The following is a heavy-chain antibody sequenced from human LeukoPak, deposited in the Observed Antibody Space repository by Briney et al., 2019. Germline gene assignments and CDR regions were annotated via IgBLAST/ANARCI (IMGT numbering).Heavy chain of an antibody. CDR2: ISGSGGST. CDR3: AKDRSDYYDSSGYLYYFDY. Sequence: QAGGSLRLSCAASGFTFSSYGMSWVRQAPGKGLEWVSAISGSGGSTYYADSVKGRFTISRDNSKNTLYLQMNSLRAEDTAVYYCAKDRSDYYDSSGYLYYFDYWGQGTLVTVSS. V-gene: IGHV3-23*01. CDR1: GFTFSSYG. J-gene: IGHJ4*02. D-gene: IGHD3-22*01.